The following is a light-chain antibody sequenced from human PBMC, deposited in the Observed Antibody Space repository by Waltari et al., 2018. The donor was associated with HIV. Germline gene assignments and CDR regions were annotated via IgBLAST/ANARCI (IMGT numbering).Light chain of an antibody. J-gene: IGKJ3*01. Sequence: DIQMIQSPSSLSASLGARAIITCQASQTISTYVNWYQNKSGRAPHLLIYAATSLQIGVPSRFSGSGSGTDFTLTIDSLQAEDFATYYCQQSYNKVTFGPGTRV. CDR2: AAT. CDR1: QTISTY. V-gene: IGKV1-39*01. CDR3: QQSYNKVT.